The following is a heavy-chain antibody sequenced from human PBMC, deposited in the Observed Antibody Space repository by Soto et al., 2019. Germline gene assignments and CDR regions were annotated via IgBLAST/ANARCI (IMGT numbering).Heavy chain of an antibody. CDR2: IYYSGST. V-gene: IGHV4-31*03. D-gene: IGHD5-12*01. CDR1: GGSISSGGYY. CDR3: ASRIVANAPDAFDI. J-gene: IGHJ3*02. Sequence: SETLSLTCTVSGGSISSGGYYWSWIRQHPGKGLEWIGYIYYSGSTYYNPSLKSRVTISVDTSKNQFSLQLSSVTAADTAVYYCASRIVANAPDAFDIWGQGTMGTVSS.